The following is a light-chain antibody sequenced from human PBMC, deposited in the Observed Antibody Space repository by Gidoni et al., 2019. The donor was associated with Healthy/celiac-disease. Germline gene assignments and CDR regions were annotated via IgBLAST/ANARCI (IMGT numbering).Light chain of an antibody. CDR2: KAS. Sequence: DSQMTQSPSTLSASVGERVTITCRASQSISTWLAWYQQKPGKAPKLLIYKASSLESGVPSRFSGSGSGTEFTLTISSLQPDDFATYYCQQYNSYSTFXXXTKLEIK. CDR3: QQYNSYST. J-gene: IGKJ2*01. V-gene: IGKV1-5*03. CDR1: QSISTW.